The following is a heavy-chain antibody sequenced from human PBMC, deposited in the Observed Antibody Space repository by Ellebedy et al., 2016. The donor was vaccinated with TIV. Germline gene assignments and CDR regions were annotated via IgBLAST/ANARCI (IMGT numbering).Heavy chain of an antibody. CDR1: GGPFRGYY. V-gene: IGHV4-34*12. D-gene: IGHD1-26*01. CDR2: IIHSGES. J-gene: IGHJ6*02. CDR3: ANGIGMDV. Sequence: MPSETLSLTCGVSGGPFRGYYWSRIRQSPGKGLEWIGEIIHSGESNSYPSLKSRVTLSVDTSKNQISLSLSSITAADTAVYYCANGIGMDVWGPGTTVIVS.